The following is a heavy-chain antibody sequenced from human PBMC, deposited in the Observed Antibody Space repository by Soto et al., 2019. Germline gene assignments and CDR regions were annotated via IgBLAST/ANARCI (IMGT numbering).Heavy chain of an antibody. Sequence: QVQLVQSGAEVKKPGASVKVSCKASGYTFTSYDINWVRQATGQGLEWMGWMNPNSGNTGYAQKFKGRVTMPRNTSISTAYMELSSLRSEDTAVYYRARGRGTVVVVAATPGGWFDPWGQGTLVTVSS. CDR2: MNPNSGNT. CDR3: ARGRGTVVVVAATPGGWFDP. V-gene: IGHV1-8*01. D-gene: IGHD2-15*01. CDR1: GYTFTSYD. J-gene: IGHJ5*02.